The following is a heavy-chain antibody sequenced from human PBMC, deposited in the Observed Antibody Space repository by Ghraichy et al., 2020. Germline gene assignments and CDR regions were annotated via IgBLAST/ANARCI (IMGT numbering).Heavy chain of an antibody. Sequence: ASVKVSCKASGYTFTSYYMHWVRQAPGQGLEWMGIINPSGGSTSYAQKFQGRVTMTRDTSTSTVYMELSSLRSEDTAVYYCARGGEGHSSSWYLRWGSGWLDHFDYWGQGTLVTVSS. CDR2: INPSGGST. D-gene: IGHD6-13*01. V-gene: IGHV1-46*01. J-gene: IGHJ4*02. CDR1: GYTFTSYY. CDR3: ARGGEGHSSSWYLRWGSGWLDHFDY.